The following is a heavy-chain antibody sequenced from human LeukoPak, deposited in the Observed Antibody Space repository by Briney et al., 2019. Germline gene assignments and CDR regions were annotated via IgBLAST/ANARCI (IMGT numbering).Heavy chain of an antibody. J-gene: IGHJ4*02. D-gene: IGHD2/OR15-2a*01. Sequence: GDSVKISCKASGYTFTNYGIAWVRQAPGQGLEWMGWINTRGGDAQLAHSLQARVTMTTDTSTSTASMELGSLGSDDTAVYYCARDTDFSIDYWGQGSLVTVSS. CDR3: ARDTDFSIDY. V-gene: IGHV1-18*01. CDR1: GYTFTNYG. CDR2: INTRGGDA.